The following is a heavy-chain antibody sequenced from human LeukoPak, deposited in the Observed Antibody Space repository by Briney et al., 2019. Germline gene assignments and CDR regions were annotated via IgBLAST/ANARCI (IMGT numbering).Heavy chain of an antibody. J-gene: IGHJ5*02. CDR2: IHYSGST. CDR3: ARARDSYNWNANWFDP. CDR1: GGSISSYY. Sequence: SETLSLTCTVSGGSISSYYWSWIRQPPGKGLEWIGYIHYSGSTNYNPSLKSRVTISVDTSKNRFSLKLSSVTAADTAVYYCARARDSYNWNANWFDPWGQGTLVTVSS. V-gene: IGHV4-59*01. D-gene: IGHD1-1*01.